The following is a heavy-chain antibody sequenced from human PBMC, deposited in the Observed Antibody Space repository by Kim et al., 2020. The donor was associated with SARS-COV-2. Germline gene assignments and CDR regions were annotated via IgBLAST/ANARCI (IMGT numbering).Heavy chain of an antibody. CDR1: GGSFSGYY. J-gene: IGHJ2*01. Sequence: SETLSLTCAVYGGSFSGYYWSWIRQPPGKGREWIGEINHSGSTNYNPSLKSRVTISVDTSKNQFSLKLSSVTAADTAVYYCARRTTYDSSGYYYYWYFDLWGRGTLVTVSS. D-gene: IGHD3-22*01. CDR2: INHSGST. CDR3: ARRTTYDSSGYYYYWYFDL. V-gene: IGHV4-34*01.